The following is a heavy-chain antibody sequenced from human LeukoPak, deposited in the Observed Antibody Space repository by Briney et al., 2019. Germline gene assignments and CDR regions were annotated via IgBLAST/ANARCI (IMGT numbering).Heavy chain of an antibody. CDR3: AKGGLRLYFGQFHY. J-gene: IGHJ4*02. CDR1: GFTFENYA. D-gene: IGHD3-10*01. CDR2: ISWNGGII. Sequence: PGRSLRLSCAASGFTFENYAMHWVRKVPGKGLEWVSGISWNGGIIGYADSVKGRSTISRDSAKNSLYLQMNSLRVEDTALYYCAKGGLRLYFGQFHYWGQGTLVTVSS. V-gene: IGHV3-9*01.